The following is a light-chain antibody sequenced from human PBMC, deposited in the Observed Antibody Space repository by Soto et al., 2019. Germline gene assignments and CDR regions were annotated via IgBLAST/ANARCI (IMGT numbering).Light chain of an antibody. CDR3: QTGGTGIAV. V-gene: IGLV4-69*01. J-gene: IGLJ3*02. CDR1: SGHSSYA. Sequence: QSVLTQSPSASASLGASVKLTCTLSSGHSSYAIAWHQQQPEKGPRYLMKLNSDGSHSKGDGIPDRFSGSSSGAERYLTISSRQSEDEADYYCQTGGTGIAVFGGGTKLTVL. CDR2: LNSDGSH.